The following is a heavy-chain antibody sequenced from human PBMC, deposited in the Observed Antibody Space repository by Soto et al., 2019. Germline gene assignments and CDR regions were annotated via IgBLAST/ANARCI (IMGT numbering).Heavy chain of an antibody. Sequence: EVQLVESGGGLIQPGGSLRLSCAASGFTVSTNYMSWVRQAPGKGLEWVAIVFSGGQTYHADSVKGRFTVSRDSSKNTLDLQMNSVGADDTAVYYCARGDFDCWGQGTLVTVSS. J-gene: IGHJ4*02. CDR1: GFTVSTNY. D-gene: IGHD3-16*01. CDR2: VFSGGQT. CDR3: ARGDFDC. V-gene: IGHV3-53*01.